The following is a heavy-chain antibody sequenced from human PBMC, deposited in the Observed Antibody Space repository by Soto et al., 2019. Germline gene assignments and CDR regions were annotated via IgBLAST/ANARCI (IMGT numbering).Heavy chain of an antibody. D-gene: IGHD6-6*01. CDR3: TTETFYSSSSGRDY. J-gene: IGHJ4*02. CDR1: GFTFSNAW. CDR2: IKSKTDDGTT. Sequence: AGGSLRLSCAASGFTFSNAWMSWVRQAPGKGLEWVGRIKSKTDDGTTDYAAPVKGRFTISRDDSKNTLYLQMNSLKTEDTAVYYCTTETFYSSSSGRDYWGQGTLVTVSS. V-gene: IGHV3-15*01.